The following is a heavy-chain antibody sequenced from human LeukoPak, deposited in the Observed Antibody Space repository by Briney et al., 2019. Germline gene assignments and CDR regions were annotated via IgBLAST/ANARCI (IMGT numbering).Heavy chain of an antibody. CDR1: GFTFDDYG. CDR3: ARDLGQYYDTSDNWFDP. J-gene: IGHJ5*02. V-gene: IGHV3-20*04. CDR2: INWNGGST. Sequence: PGGSLRLSCAASGFTFDDYGMSWVRQAPGKGLECVSGINWNGGSTGYADSVKGRFTISRDNGKNSLYLQMNSLRAEDTAVYYCARDLGQYYDTSDNWFDPWGQGTLVTVSS. D-gene: IGHD3-22*01.